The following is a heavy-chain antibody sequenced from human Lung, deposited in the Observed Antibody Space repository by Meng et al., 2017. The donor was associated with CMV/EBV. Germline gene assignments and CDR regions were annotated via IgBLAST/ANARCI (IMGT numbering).Heavy chain of an antibody. J-gene: IGHJ5*02. D-gene: IGHD6-6*01. CDR3: ARAAARPSDWFDP. CDR1: GLSLSTSGVG. Sequence: QITLKELVPTLVKPTQTPTLTCTFSGLSLSTSGVGVGWIRQPPGKALECLAIIYGDDEKRYSPSLESRLTVTKDTSKNQVVLTMTNMVPVDTATYYCARAAARPSDWFDPWGQGTLVTVSS. CDR2: IYGDDEK. V-gene: IGHV2-5*02.